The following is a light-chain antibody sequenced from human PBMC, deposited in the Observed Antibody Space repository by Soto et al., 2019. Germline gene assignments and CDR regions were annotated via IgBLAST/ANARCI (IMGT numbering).Light chain of an antibody. Sequence: VLPQSPGTLSLSPGARATLSCRASQSVSSSYLAWYQQKPGQAPRLLIYDASNRATGIPARFSGSGSGTDFTLTISSLEPEDFAVYYCQQRRTFGPGTNVDTK. CDR2: DAS. J-gene: IGKJ3*01. V-gene: IGKV3D-20*02. CDR3: QQRRT. CDR1: QSVSSSY.